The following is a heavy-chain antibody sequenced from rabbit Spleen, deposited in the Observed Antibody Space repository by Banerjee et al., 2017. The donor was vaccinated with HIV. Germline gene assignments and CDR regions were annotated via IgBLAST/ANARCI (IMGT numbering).Heavy chain of an antibody. V-gene: IGHV1S40*01. CDR2: IAGSSSDFT. J-gene: IGHJ6*01. Sequence: QSLEVSGGDLVKPGASLTLTCTASGFSFSSSDYMCWVRQAPGKGLEWISCIAGSSSDFTYSATWAKGRFTCSKTSSTTVTLQMTSLTVADTATYFCARDTGSSFSSYGMDLWGPGTLVTFS. CDR3: ARDTGSSFSSYGMDL. D-gene: IGHD8-1*01. CDR1: GFSFSSSDY.